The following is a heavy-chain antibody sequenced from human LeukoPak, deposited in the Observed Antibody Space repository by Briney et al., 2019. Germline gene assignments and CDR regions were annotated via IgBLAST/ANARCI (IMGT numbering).Heavy chain of an antibody. CDR1: GFTFSSYA. Sequence: GRSLRLSCAASGFTFSSYAMHWVRQAPGKGLEWVAVISYDGSNKYYADSVKGRFTISRDNSKNTLYLQMNSLRAEDTAVYYGARDRRMITFGGVIGPFDYWGQGTLVTVSS. CDR2: ISYDGSNK. CDR3: ARDRRMITFGGVIGPFDY. D-gene: IGHD3-16*02. V-gene: IGHV3-30*04. J-gene: IGHJ4*02.